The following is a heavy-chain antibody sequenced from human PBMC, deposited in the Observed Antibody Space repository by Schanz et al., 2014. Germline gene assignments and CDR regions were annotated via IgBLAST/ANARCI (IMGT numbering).Heavy chain of an antibody. V-gene: IGHV3-23*03. CDR3: AKNQYDDVDLSSFYFDF. CDR1: GFTFGDYA. Sequence: EVQLVESGGGLVQPGGSLRLSCAASGFTFGDYAMTWVRQIPGKGLEWVSFVHPGGSTYYPDSVKGRFTISRDSSKNTLYLQMNSLRPEDTAIYYCAKNQYDDVDLSSFYFDFWGQGTLVTVSS. CDR2: FVHPGGST. D-gene: IGHD3-10*02. J-gene: IGHJ4*02.